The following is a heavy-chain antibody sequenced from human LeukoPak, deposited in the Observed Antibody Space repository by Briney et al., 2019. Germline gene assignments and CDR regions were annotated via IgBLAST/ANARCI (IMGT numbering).Heavy chain of an antibody. J-gene: IGHJ5*01. CDR2: ITNSGDYI. D-gene: IGHD3-9*01. CDR3: ARGGYDDFDLLSHFDS. CDR1: GFTFNSYI. Sequence: GGSLRLSCATYGFTFNSYIMNWVRQAPGKTLEWCSFITNSGDYISYAESVRGPFTISRDNAKYSLSLQLTRLAAEDAAVYYCARGGYDDFDLLSHFDSWGQGTLVTVSS. V-gene: IGHV3-21*06.